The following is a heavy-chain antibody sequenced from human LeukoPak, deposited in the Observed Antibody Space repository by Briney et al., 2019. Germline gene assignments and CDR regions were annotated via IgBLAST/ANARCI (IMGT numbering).Heavy chain of an antibody. D-gene: IGHD2-15*01. V-gene: IGHV3-74*01. Sequence: GGSLRLSCVASGFSLSGYWMYWVRQAPGKGLMYISRNNGDGSTTDYADVVKGRFTMSRDNVKNTLYLQMNSLRVEDTAVYYCARDPRNVGLAPWGQGTLVTVSS. CDR3: ARDPRNVGLAP. CDR1: GFSLSGYW. CDR2: NNGDGSTT. J-gene: IGHJ5*02.